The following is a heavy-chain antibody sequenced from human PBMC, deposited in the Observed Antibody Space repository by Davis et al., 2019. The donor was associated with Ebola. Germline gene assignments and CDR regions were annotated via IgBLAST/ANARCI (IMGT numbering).Heavy chain of an antibody. CDR1: GFTFSDYY. CDR2: ISSSGPTI. J-gene: IGHJ4*02. CDR3: ARGQQLGYFDY. D-gene: IGHD6-13*01. Sequence: GESLKISCAASGFTFSDYYMSWIRQAPGKGLEWVSYISSSGPTIYYADSVKGRFSISRDNAKNSLYLQMNSLRAEDTAVYYCARGQQLGYFDYWGQGTLVTVSS. V-gene: IGHV3-11*01.